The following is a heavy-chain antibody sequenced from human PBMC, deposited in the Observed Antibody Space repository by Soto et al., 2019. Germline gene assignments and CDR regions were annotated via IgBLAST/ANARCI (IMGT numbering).Heavy chain of an antibody. Sequence: EVQLVESGGGLVQPGGSLRLSCAASGFTATSHYMIWVRQAPGKGLEWVLIIYGDTTTYYADSVKGRFTVSRHNSKNTMYLQMNSLRPEDTAVYYCAKVTRWYFDYWGQGTLVTVSS. CDR3: AKVTRWYFDY. J-gene: IGHJ4*02. CDR2: IYGDTTT. CDR1: GFTATSHY. D-gene: IGHD2-15*01. V-gene: IGHV3-53*04.